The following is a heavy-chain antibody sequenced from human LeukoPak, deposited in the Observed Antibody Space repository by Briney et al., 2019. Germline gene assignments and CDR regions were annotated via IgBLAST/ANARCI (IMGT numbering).Heavy chain of an antibody. CDR1: GFTFSSYA. D-gene: IGHD4-23*01. J-gene: IGHJ4*02. Sequence: GGSLRLSCAASGFTFSSYAMSWVRQAPGKGLEWVSAISGSGGSTYYADSVKGRFTISRDNSKNTLYLQMNSLRAEDTAVYYCAKAPLCGGNSGGEYWGQGTLVTVSS. CDR2: ISGSGGST. V-gene: IGHV3-23*01. CDR3: AKAPLCGGNSGGEY.